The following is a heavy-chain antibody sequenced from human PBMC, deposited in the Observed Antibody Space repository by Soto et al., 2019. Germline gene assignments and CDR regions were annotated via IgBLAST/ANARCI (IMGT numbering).Heavy chain of an antibody. CDR2: IYHSGST. CDR3: ARGVGGSGSYYYYYGMDV. V-gene: IGHV4-30-2*01. J-gene: IGHJ6*02. D-gene: IGHD3-10*01. Sequence: QLQLQESGSGLVKPSQTLSLTCAVSGGSISSGGYSWSWIRQPPGKGLEWIGYIYHSGSTYYNPSLKSRVTISVDRSKNQFSLKLSSVTAADTAVYYCARGVGGSGSYYYYYGMDVWGQGTTVTVSS. CDR1: GGSISSGGYS.